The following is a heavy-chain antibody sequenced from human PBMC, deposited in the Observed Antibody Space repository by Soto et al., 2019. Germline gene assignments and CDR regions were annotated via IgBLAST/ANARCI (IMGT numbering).Heavy chain of an antibody. J-gene: IGHJ1*01. CDR1: GYSFTGYN. CDR2: TNPNRGGA. Sequence: QVLLVPSGAEVKKPGASVKVSCKASGYSFTGYNMHWVRQAPGQGLEWMGWTNPNRGGANYAQKFQARVTMTRDTSITTASRELSRLTSDDTAVDYCAREGRSSYESFQLCGQGTRVTDS. D-gene: IGHD6-6*01. CDR3: AREGRSSYESFQL. V-gene: IGHV1-2*02.